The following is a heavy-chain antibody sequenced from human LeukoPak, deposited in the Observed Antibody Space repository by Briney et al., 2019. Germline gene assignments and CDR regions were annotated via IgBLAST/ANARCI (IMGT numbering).Heavy chain of an antibody. V-gene: IGHV3-7*03. D-gene: IGHD2-2*01. J-gene: IGHJ4*02. CDR3: AKDGEWRPAAD. CDR1: GFTFGKYW. CDR2: IKLDGSEK. Sequence: PGGSLRLSCVASGFTFGKYWMSWVRQAPGKGLEWVANIKLDGSEKNYVDSVKGRFTISRDNSKSTLYLQMNGLRAEDTAIYYCAKDGEWRPAADWGQGTLVTVSS.